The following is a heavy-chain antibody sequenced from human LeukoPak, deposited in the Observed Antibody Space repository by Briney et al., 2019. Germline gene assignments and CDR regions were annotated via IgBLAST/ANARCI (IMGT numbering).Heavy chain of an antibody. V-gene: IGHV3-48*01. Sequence: PGGSLRLSCAASGFTFSIYSMSWVRQAPGKGLEWLSYISTSSTTIHYADSVRGRFTISRDDARNSLSLQMNSLRADDTAVYYCAKEMGYCTGGSCYRWFDSWGQGTLVTVSS. J-gene: IGHJ5*01. CDR2: ISTSSTTI. CDR3: AKEMGYCTGGSCYRWFDS. D-gene: IGHD2-15*01. CDR1: GFTFSIYS.